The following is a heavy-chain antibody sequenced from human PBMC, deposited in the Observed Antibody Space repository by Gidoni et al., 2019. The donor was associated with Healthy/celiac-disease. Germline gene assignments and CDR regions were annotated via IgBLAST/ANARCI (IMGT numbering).Heavy chain of an antibody. CDR1: GFTFSSYG. V-gene: IGHV3-33*01. D-gene: IGHD2-2*01. CDR2: IWYDGSNK. Sequence: QVQLVESGGGVVQPGRSLRLSCAASGFTFSSYGMHWVRQAPGKGLEWVAVIWYDGSNKYYADSVKGRFTISRDNSKNTLYLQMNSLRAEDTAVYYCAREVTPALFDYWGQGTLVTVSS. CDR3: AREVTPALFDY. J-gene: IGHJ4*02.